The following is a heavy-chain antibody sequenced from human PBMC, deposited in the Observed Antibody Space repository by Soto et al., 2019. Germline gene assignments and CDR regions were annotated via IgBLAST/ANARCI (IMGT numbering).Heavy chain of an antibody. D-gene: IGHD3-9*01. Sequence: ASVKVSCKASGGTFSSYAISWVRQAPGQGLEWMGWISAYNGNTNYAQKLQGRVTMTTDTSTSTAYMELRSLRSDDTAVYYCARVAAYGILTFFDYWGQGTLVTVSS. CDR1: GGTFSSYA. J-gene: IGHJ4*02. CDR3: ARVAAYGILTFFDY. CDR2: ISAYNGNT. V-gene: IGHV1-18*01.